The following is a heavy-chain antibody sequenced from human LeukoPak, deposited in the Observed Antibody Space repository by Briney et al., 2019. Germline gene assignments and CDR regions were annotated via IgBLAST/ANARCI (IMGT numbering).Heavy chain of an antibody. CDR1: GYTFTSYY. J-gene: IGHJ4*02. CDR2: INPSGGST. CDR3: ARGGVLKSVDY. V-gene: IGHV1-46*01. Sequence: ASVKVSCKASGYTFTSYYIHWVRQAPGQGLEWMGLINPSGGSTNYAQKFQGRVTMTRDTSTSTVYMELSSLRSEDTAVYYCARGGVLKSVDYWGQGTLVTVSS. D-gene: IGHD3-16*01.